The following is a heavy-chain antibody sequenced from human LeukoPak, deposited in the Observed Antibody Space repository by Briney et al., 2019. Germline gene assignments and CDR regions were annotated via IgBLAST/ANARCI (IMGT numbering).Heavy chain of an antibody. CDR1: GFTFNSFY. CDR3: VRDETGSSWYN. J-gene: IGHJ4*02. CDR2: INRGGDST. D-gene: IGHD6-13*01. Sequence: GGRLRLSCAASGFTFNSFYMAWVRQAPGKGLEWVSSINRGGDSTYYADSVKGRFTISRDNSKNTLYLQLNSLRAADTAVYYCVRDETGSSWYNWGQGTLVTVSS. V-gene: IGHV3-23*01.